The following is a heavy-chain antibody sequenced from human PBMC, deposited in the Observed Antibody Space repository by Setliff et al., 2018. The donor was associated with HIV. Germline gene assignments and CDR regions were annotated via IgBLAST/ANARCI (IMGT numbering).Heavy chain of an antibody. D-gene: IGHD2-15*01. CDR3: ARDSRDIVVVIAPEPEPYYYYGMDV. CDR1: GYTFTGHY. J-gene: IGHJ6*04. CDR2: IVPIFGTP. V-gene: IGHV1-69*13. Sequence: SVKVSCKASGYTFTGHYMHWVRQAPGQGLEWMGGIVPIFGTPNYAQKFKGRLTITADESTSTVYMELSSLRSEDTAVYFCARDSRDIVVVIAPEPEPYYYYGMDVWGEGTTVTVSS.